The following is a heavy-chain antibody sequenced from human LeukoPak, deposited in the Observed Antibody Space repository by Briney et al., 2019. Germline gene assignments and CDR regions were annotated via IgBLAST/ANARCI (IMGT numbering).Heavy chain of an antibody. CDR1: GFTFSIYG. CDR2: LAGDGVNI. D-gene: IGHD2/OR15-2a*01. Sequence: GRSLRLSCGASGFTFSIYGMHWVRQAPGKGLEWVALLAGDGVNIFYADSVKGRFTISRDNSKNTLYLQMNSLRPEDTAVYYCAKAAMYSNRWTPFDDWGQGTLVTVSS. J-gene: IGHJ4*02. CDR3: AKAAMYSNRWTPFDD. V-gene: IGHV3-30*18.